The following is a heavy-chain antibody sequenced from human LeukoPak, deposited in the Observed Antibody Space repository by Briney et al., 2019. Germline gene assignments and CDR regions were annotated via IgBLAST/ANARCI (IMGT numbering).Heavy chain of an antibody. CDR2: IGVTGHT. CDR1: GFTLSKVD. Sequence: GGSLRLSCSASGFTLSKVDFHWVRHAPGKGVEWVAAIGVTGHTYYPSSVKGRFTISREDAANPLYLQMRSLRAGDTALYYCTKEFCGSRAACAGGSYYDFWGRGALVTVSS. J-gene: IGHJ2*01. CDR3: TKEFCGSRAACAGGSYYDF. V-gene: IGHV3-13*01. D-gene: IGHD2-15*01.